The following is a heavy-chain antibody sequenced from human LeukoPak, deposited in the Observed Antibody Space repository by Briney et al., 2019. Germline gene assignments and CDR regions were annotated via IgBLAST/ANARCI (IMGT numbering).Heavy chain of an antibody. J-gene: IGHJ4*02. CDR2: ISHHAIHK. CDR1: GFTFNNYA. V-gene: IGHV3-30*04. CDR3: AKEQGYSYGYRGFYFDY. D-gene: IGHD5-18*01. Sequence: GGSLRLSCAGSGFTFNNYAVHWVRQAPGQGLEWVAVISHHAIHKYYADSVKGRFTVSRDNSKNTLYLQMNSLRAEDTAVYYCAKEQGYSYGYRGFYFDYWGQGTLVTVSS.